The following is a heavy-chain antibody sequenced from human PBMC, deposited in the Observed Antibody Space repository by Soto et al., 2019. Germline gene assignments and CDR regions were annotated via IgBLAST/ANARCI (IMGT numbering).Heavy chain of an antibody. J-gene: IGHJ4*02. V-gene: IGHV4-34*01. CDR1: CWSFSCYY. Sequence: SSETLSLTCAVYCWSFSCYYWSWIRQPPGKGLGWIGEINHSGSTNYNPSLKSRVTMSVDTSKNQFSLKLSSVTAADTAVYYCARTARFDCWGQGTLVT. CDR2: INHSGST. CDR3: ARTARFDC.